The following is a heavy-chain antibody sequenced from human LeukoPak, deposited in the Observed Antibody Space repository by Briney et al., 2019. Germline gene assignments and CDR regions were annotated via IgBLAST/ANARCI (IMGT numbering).Heavy chain of an antibody. CDR1: GFTFSNYA. D-gene: IGHD6-6*01. Sequence: GGSLRLSCAASGFTFSNYAMHWVRQAPGKGLEWVAIISYDGGNNYFADSVKGRFTISRDNSKNTLYLQMNSLRAEDTAVYYCSSFAYGMDVWGQGTTVTVSS. V-gene: IGHV3-30-3*01. CDR2: ISYDGGNN. CDR3: SSFAYGMDV. J-gene: IGHJ6*02.